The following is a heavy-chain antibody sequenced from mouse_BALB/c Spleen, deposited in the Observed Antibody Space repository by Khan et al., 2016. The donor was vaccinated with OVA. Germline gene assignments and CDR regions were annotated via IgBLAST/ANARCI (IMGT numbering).Heavy chain of an antibody. CDR2: IRKKASGYTT. CDR1: GFTFSDYY. V-gene: IGHV7-3*02. J-gene: IGHJ3*01. D-gene: IGHD1-2*01. Sequence: EVELVESGGGLVEPGGSLRLSCATSGFTFSDYYMSWVRQPPGKALEWLGFIRKKASGYTTEYSASVKGRFTISRDNSQSILYLQMNSLRAEDSATYECARGDDGYGFAYWGQGTLVTVSA. CDR3: ARGDDGYGFAY.